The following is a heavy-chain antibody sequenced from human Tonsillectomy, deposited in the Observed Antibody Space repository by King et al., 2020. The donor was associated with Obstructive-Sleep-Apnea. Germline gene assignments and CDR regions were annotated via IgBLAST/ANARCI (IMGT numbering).Heavy chain of an antibody. Sequence: VQLVESGGGLVQPGRSLRLSCAASGFTFNDYAMHWVRQVPGKGLEWVSGISWNGGSVDYADSVKGRFTISRDNAKNSLYLQMNSLRAEDTALYYCAKDRDYDILTEAFDIWGQGTMVTVSS. CDR3: AKDRDYDILTEAFDI. D-gene: IGHD3-9*01. J-gene: IGHJ3*02. CDR2: ISWNGGSV. CDR1: GFTFNDYA. V-gene: IGHV3-9*01.